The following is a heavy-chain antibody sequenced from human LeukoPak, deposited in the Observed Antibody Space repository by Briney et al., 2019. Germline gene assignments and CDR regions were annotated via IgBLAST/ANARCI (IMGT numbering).Heavy chain of an antibody. D-gene: IGHD3-10*01. CDR1: GYSISSGYY. V-gene: IGHV4-38-2*01. CDR2: IYHSGST. CDR3: ARLRFGELLG. Sequence: SETLSLTCAVSGYSISSGYYCGGIRQPPGKGLEWIGSIYHSGSTYYNPSLKSRVTISVDTSKNQFSLKLSSVTAADTAVYYCARLRFGELLGWGQGTLVTVSS. J-gene: IGHJ4*02.